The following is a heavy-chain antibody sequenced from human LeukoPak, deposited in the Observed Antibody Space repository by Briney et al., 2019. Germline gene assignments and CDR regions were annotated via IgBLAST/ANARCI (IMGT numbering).Heavy chain of an antibody. CDR2: IYYSGST. Sequence: PSETLSLTCTVSGGSISSYYWSWIRQPPGKGLEWIGYIYYSGSTNYNPSLKSRVTISVDTSKNQFSLKLSSVTAADTAVYYCARGPRSGYDPYYGMDVWGQGTTVTVSS. D-gene: IGHD5-12*01. CDR1: GGSISSYY. V-gene: IGHV4-59*01. J-gene: IGHJ6*02. CDR3: ARGPRSGYDPYYGMDV.